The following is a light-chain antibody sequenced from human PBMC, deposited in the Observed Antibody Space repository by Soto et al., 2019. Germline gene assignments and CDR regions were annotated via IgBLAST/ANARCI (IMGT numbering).Light chain of an antibody. Sequence: EIVLTQSPLSLPVTSGEPASIPCRSSHNLVHSNVYYYLDWYLQKPGQSPQLMIYLGSNRASGVPARFSGSGSGTDFTLTISSVEAEDVGVYFCAQGLATPFTFGGGTKVEIK. CDR1: HNLVHSNVYYY. CDR3: AQGLATPFT. CDR2: LGS. V-gene: IGKV2-28*01. J-gene: IGKJ4*01.